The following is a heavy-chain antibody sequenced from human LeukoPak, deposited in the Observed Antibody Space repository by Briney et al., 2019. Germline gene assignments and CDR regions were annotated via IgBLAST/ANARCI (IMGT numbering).Heavy chain of an antibody. Sequence: GGSLRLSCAASGFTVSSNYMSRVRQAPGKGLEWVSVIYSGGSTYYADSVKGRFTISRDNSKNTLYLQVNSLTAEDTAVYYCARVGVVPAAIPDGFDIWGQGTMVTVSS. CDR3: ARVGVVPAAIPDGFDI. CDR2: IYSGGST. J-gene: IGHJ3*02. CDR1: GFTVSSNY. D-gene: IGHD2-2*01. V-gene: IGHV3-53*01.